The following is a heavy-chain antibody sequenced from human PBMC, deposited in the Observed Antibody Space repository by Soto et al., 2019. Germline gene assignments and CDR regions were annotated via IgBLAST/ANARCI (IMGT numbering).Heavy chain of an antibody. D-gene: IGHD6-19*01. CDR2: ISSSGGST. J-gene: IGHJ5*02. CDR1: GFTFSNYV. CDR3: ARHNSGWYGGFDP. V-gene: IGHV3-23*01. Sequence: EVQLLESGGGLVQPGGSLRLSCAASGFTFSNYVMSWVRQAPGKGLEWVSVISSSGGSTYYADSVKGRFTISRDNSKNTLYLQMNSLRAEDTAIYYCARHNSGWYGGFDPWGQGTLVTVSS.